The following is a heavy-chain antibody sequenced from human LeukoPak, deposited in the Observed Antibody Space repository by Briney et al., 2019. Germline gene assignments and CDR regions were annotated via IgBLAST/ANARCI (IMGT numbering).Heavy chain of an antibody. CDR1: GYTFTSYG. CDR3: AVFYGSAWFDP. Sequence: GASVTVSCKASGYTFTSYGISWMRQAPGQGLEWMGWISAYNGNTNYAQKLQGRVTMTTDTSTSTAYMELRSLRSDDTAVYYCAVFYGSAWFDPWGQGTLVTVSS. D-gene: IGHD3-10*01. CDR2: ISAYNGNT. V-gene: IGHV1-18*01. J-gene: IGHJ5*02.